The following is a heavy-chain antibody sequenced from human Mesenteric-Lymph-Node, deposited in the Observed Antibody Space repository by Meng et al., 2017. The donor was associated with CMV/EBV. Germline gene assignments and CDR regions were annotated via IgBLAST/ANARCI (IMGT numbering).Heavy chain of an antibody. D-gene: IGHD2-2*01. V-gene: IGHV1-2*02. J-gene: IGHJ6*02. Sequence: ASVKVSCKASGYTFTGYYMHWVRQAPGQGLEWMGWINPNSGGTNYAQKFQGRVTITRDTSISTAYMELSRLRSDDTAVYYCARDRPIVVVPAAPSDKLYYYYYGMDVWGQGTTVTVSS. CDR2: INPNSGGT. CDR1: GYTFTGYY. CDR3: ARDRPIVVVPAAPSDKLYYYYYGMDV.